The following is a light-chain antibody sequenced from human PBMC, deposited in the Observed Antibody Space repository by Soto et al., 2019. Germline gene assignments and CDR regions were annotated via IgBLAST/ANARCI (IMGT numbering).Light chain of an antibody. CDR3: QSYDSSLSGYVV. J-gene: IGLJ2*01. CDR2: TNN. Sequence: QSVLTQPPSVSGAPRQRVTISCTGSSSNIGAGYDVHWYQQLPGTAPKVLIYTNNNRPSGVPDRFSGSKSGTSASLAITGLQAEDEGDYYCQSYDSSLSGYVVFGGGTKLTVL. CDR1: SSNIGAGYD. V-gene: IGLV1-40*01.